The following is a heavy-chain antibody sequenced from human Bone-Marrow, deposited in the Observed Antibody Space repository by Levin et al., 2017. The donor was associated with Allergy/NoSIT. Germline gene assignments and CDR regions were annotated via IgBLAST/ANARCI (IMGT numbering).Heavy chain of an antibody. Sequence: SETLSLTCSVSGGPFKSTIYHWAWMRQPPGTGLEWIGTISYSGTTYYNPSLKSRVSIVADTSKSQFFLSLTSVTAADTAVYYCARSAHYYGSGRLFEYWGQGTQVAVSS. V-gene: IGHV4-39*01. J-gene: IGHJ4*02. CDR1: GGPFKSTIYH. CDR2: ISYSGTT. CDR3: ARSAHYYGSGRLFEY. D-gene: IGHD3-10*01.